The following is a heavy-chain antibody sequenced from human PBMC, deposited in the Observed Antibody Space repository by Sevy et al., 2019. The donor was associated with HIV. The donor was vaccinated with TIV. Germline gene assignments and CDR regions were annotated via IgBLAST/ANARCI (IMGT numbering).Heavy chain of an antibody. CDR3: ARHRNSSNPKNRYYYYYYMDV. V-gene: IGHV4-39*01. CDR2: IYYSGST. D-gene: IGHD6-13*01. Sequence: SETLSLTCTVSGGSISSSSYYWGWIRQPPGKGLEWIGSIYYSGSTYYNPSLKSRVTISVYTSKNQFSLKLSSVTAADTAVYYCARHRNSSNPKNRYYYYYYMDVWGKGTTVTVSS. CDR1: GGSISSSSYY. J-gene: IGHJ6*03.